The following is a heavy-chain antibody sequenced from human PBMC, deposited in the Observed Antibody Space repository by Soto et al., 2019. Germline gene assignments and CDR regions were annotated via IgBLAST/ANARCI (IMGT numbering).Heavy chain of an antibody. V-gene: IGHV4-31*03. CDR3: ATYFCSSWSYSHLFDY. Sequence: QVQLQESGPGLVKPSQTLSLTCTVSRGSISSDVYYWGWIRQHPGKGLEWIGYTHNSGRSYYNPPLRSRVTISLDTSKTQFFLELSSVTAADTAVYYCATYFCSSWSYSHLFDYWGQGTLVTVSS. CDR2: THNSGRS. CDR1: RGSISSDVYY. D-gene: IGHD3-10*01. J-gene: IGHJ4*02.